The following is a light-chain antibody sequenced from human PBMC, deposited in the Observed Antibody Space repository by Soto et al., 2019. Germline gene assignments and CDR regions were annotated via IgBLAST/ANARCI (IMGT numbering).Light chain of an antibody. J-gene: IGKJ4*01. CDR1: QSLLHSSGSNF. CDR3: MQVLQAPLS. Sequence: EIVMTQSPLSLPVTPGEPASISCRSRQSLLHSSGSNFLDWYLQTPGQSPQLLIYLGSNRASGVPDRFSGSGSGTDFTLKISRVEAEDVGVYYCMQVLQAPLSFGGGTRVESK. CDR2: LGS. V-gene: IGKV2-28*01.